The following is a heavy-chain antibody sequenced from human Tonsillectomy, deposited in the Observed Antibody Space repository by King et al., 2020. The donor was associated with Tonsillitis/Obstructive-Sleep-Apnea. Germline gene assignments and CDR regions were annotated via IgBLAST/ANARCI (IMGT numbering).Heavy chain of an antibody. V-gene: IGHV1-69*01. CDR1: GGTFSSYA. CDR2: IIPVFGAA. J-gene: IGHJ6*03. D-gene: IGHD2-2*01. Sequence: QLVQSGAEVKKPGSSVKVSCKASGGTFSSYAISWVRQAPGQGPEWMGGIIPVFGAANYTQKFQCRVTITADESTSTAYMELSSLRSEDTAVYYCARSRRERYCSSTSCFKNYYYHYLAVWGKGTTVTVSS. CDR3: ARSRRERYCSSTSCFKNYYYHYLAV.